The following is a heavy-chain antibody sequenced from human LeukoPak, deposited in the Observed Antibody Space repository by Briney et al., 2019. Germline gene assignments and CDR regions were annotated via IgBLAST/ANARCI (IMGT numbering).Heavy chain of an antibody. J-gene: IGHJ3*02. CDR2: ISSSSNYI. CDR1: GFTFSSYS. CDR3: AKFGSGSYPDDAFDI. Sequence: GGSLRLSCAASGFTFSSYSMNWVRQAPGKGLEWVSSISSSSNYIYYADSVKGRFTISRDNSKNTLYLQMNSLRAEDTAVYYCAKFGSGSYPDDAFDIWGQGTMVTVSS. V-gene: IGHV3-21*04. D-gene: IGHD1-26*01.